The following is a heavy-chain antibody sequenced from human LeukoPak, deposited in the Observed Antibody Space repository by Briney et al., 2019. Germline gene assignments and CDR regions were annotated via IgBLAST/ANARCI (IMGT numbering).Heavy chain of an antibody. CDR2: IYYSGST. V-gene: IGHV4-59*01. CDR1: GVSISSYY. Sequence: PSETLSLTCTLSGVSISSYYWSWIRHPPGKGLECIGNIYYSGSTNYNPPLKSRVTISVDTSKTQFSLKLSSVTAADTDVYYCARTHYGFDYWGQGTLVTVSS. CDR3: ARTHYGFDY. J-gene: IGHJ4*02. D-gene: IGHD3-10*01.